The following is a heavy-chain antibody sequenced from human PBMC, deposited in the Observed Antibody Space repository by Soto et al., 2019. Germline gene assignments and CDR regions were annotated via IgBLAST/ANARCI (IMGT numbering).Heavy chain of an antibody. CDR3: ARWGRYCSSTSCPNYYMDV. V-gene: IGHV4-59*01. CDR2: IYYSGST. J-gene: IGHJ6*03. CDR1: GGSISSYY. Sequence: PSETLSLTCTVPGGSISSYYWSWIRQPPGKGLEWIGYIYYSGSTNYNPSLKSRVTISVDTSKNQFSLKLSSVTAADTAVYYCARWGRYCSSTSCPNYYMDVWGKGTTVTVSS. D-gene: IGHD2-2*01.